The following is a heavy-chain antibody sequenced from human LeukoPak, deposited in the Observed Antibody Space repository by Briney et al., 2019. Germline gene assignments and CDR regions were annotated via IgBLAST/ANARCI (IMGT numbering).Heavy chain of an antibody. V-gene: IGHV4-38-2*01. D-gene: IGHD2-21*02. J-gene: IGHJ4*02. CDR1: GYSISSGYY. CDR2: IYHSGST. Sequence: SETLSLTCAVSGYSISSGYYWGWIRQPPGKGLEWIGSIYHSGSTYYNPSLKSRVTISVDTSKNQFSLKLSSVTAADTAVYYCARRLKVTPFDYWGQGTLVTVSS. CDR3: ARRLKVTPFDY.